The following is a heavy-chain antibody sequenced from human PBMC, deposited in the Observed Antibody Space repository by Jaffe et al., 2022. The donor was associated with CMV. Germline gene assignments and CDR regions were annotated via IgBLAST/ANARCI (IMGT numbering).Heavy chain of an antibody. Sequence: QVQLVQSGAEVKKPGSSVKVSCKASGGTFSSYAISWVRQAPGQGLEWMGRIIPILGIANYAQKFQGRVTITADKSTSTAYMELSSLRSEDTAVYYCARDVDDRYPRGLGVFDYWGQGTLVTVSS. CDR3: ARDVDDRYPRGLGVFDY. J-gene: IGHJ4*02. V-gene: IGHV1-69*09. CDR1: GGTFSSYA. CDR2: IIPILGIA. D-gene: IGHD3-16*01.